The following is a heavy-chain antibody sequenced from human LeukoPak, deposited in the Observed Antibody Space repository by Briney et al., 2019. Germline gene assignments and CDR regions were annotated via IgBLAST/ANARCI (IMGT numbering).Heavy chain of an antibody. D-gene: IGHD1-26*01. Sequence: PGGSLRLSCAASGFTFSSYWTHWVRQAPGKGLVWVSRINGDGTTTNYADSVKGRFTISRDNAKNTVHLQMNSLRAEDTAVYYCARRGIGYGMDAWGQGTTVTVSS. CDR2: INGDGTTT. CDR1: GFTFSSYW. CDR3: ARRGIGYGMDA. V-gene: IGHV3-74*01. J-gene: IGHJ6*02.